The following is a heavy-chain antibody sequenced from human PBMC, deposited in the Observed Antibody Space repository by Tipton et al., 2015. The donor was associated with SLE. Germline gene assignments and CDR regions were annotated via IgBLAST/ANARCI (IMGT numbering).Heavy chain of an antibody. J-gene: IGHJ3*02. D-gene: IGHD2-15*01. Sequence: QLVQSGAEVKKPGESLRISCKGSGYSFTSYWISWVRQMPGKGLEWMGRIDPSDSCTNYSPSFQVHVTISADKSISTAYLQWSSLKASDTAMYYCARGGVVAATDDAFDIWGQGTMVTVSS. V-gene: IGHV5-10-1*01. CDR2: IDPSDSCT. CDR3: ARGGVVAATDDAFDI. CDR1: GYSFTSYW.